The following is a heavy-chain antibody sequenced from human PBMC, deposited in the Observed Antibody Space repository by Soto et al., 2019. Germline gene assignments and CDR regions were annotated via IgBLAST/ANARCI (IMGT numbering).Heavy chain of an antibody. J-gene: IGHJ4*02. CDR1: GFTFSSYA. D-gene: IGHD3-3*01. Sequence: PGGSLRLSCAASGFTFSSYAMSWVRQAPGKGLEWVSAISGSGGSTYYADSVKGRFTISRDNSKNSLYLQMNSLRAEDTAVYYCARLPYYDFWSGYPGPFDYWGQGTLVTVSS. CDR3: ARLPYYDFWSGYPGPFDY. CDR2: ISGSGGST. V-gene: IGHV3-23*01.